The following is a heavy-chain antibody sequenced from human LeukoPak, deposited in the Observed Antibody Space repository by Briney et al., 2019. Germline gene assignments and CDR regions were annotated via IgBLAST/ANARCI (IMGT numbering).Heavy chain of an antibody. CDR1: GGSISSGSYY. D-gene: IGHD5-12*01. CDR3: AREGQKWLRVDY. CDR2: IYTSGST. Sequence: SETLSLTCTVSGGSISSGSYYWSWIRQPAGKGLGWIGRIYTSGSTNYNPSLKSRVTISVDTSKNQFSLKLSSVTAADTAVYYYAREGQKWLRVDYWGQGTLVTVSS. J-gene: IGHJ4*02. V-gene: IGHV4-61*02.